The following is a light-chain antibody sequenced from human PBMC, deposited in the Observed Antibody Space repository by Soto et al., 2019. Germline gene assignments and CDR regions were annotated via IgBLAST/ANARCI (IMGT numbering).Light chain of an antibody. CDR3: QQSYSTPPP. J-gene: IGKJ2*01. Sequence: DLLMSQSPSSLSASVGDRVTITCRACPTISVYLSWYQQKPGKAPKVLISGASSLQSGVPSRFSGSGSGTYFTLTISSLQLEDFATYYCQQSYSTPPPFSQGTKLEI. V-gene: IGKV1-39*01. CDR1: PTISVY. CDR2: GAS.